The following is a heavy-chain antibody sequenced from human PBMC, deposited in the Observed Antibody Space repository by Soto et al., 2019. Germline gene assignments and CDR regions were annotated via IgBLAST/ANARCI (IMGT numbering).Heavy chain of an antibody. J-gene: IGHJ4*02. CDR2: SSGSGDYT. CDR3: ARLEFGSGSYYLDN. CDR1: GFTFSNYA. Sequence: EVQLLESGGGLVQPGGSLRLSCAASGFTFSNYAMIWVRQAPGRGPEWVSRSSGSGDYTFYADSVKGRFTISRDSSKNTLDLQMHSLRAEDTAVYYCARLEFGSGSYYLDNWGQGTLVTVSS. D-gene: IGHD3-10*01. V-gene: IGHV3-23*01.